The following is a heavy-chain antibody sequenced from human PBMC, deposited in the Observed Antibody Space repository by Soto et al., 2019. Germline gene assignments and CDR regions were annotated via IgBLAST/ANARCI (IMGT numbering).Heavy chain of an antibody. V-gene: IGHV4-31*03. D-gene: IGHD4-17*01. CDR1: GASISSGDYY. CDR3: VRRQTTPQGVGERRRTGYAFDI. J-gene: IGHJ3*02. Sequence: QVQLEESGPGLAKPSQTLSLTCTVSGASISSGDYYWSWIRQHPGKGLEWIGNIFSSGNTYYNPSLQSRVTFSIDTSINRFSVRLTSVTAADTAIYYCVRRQTTPQGVGERRRTGYAFDIWGQGIMVTVSS. CDR2: IFSSGNT.